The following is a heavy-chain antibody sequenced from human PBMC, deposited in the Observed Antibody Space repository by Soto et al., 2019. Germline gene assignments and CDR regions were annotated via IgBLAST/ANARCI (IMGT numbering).Heavy chain of an antibody. D-gene: IGHD4-17*01. V-gene: IGHV3-23*01. CDR1: GFTFGSYA. Sequence: PGRSLRLSCAASGFTFGSYAMRWVRQAPLKVLEWVSAISGSGSRKYYADSVKGRFTISRDNSKNTLYLQMNSLRAEDTAVFYCAKVDMTPVTKRVYYYYYGMDVWRQGSTVTVSS. J-gene: IGHJ6*02. CDR3: AKVDMTPVTKRVYYYYYGMDV. CDR2: ISGSGSRK.